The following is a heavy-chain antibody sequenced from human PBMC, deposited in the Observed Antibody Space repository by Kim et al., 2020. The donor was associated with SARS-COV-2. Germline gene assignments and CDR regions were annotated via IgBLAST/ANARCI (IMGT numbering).Heavy chain of an antibody. J-gene: IGHJ5*02. V-gene: IGHV5-10-1*01. D-gene: IGHD3-10*01. CDR3: ARRNGSGSYYNCFDP. Sequence: PTFQGHVTISADKSISTAYLQWSSLKASDTAMYYCARRNGSGSYYNCFDPWGQGTLVTVSS.